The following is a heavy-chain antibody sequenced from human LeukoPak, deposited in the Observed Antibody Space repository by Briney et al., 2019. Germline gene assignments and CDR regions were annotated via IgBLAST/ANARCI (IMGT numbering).Heavy chain of an antibody. V-gene: IGHV4-59*11. CDR1: GGSISSHY. CDR3: ARAIAAAGTIGWFDP. J-gene: IGHJ5*02. CDR2: IYYSGST. D-gene: IGHD6-13*01. Sequence: SETLSLTCTVSGGSISSHYWSWIRQPPGKGLEWIGYIYYSGSTNYNPSLKSRVTISVDTSKNQFSLKLSSVTAADTAVYYCARAIAAAGTIGWFDPWGQGTQVTVSS.